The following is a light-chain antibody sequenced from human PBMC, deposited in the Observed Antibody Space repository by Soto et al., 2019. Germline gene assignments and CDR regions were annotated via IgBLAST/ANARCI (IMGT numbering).Light chain of an antibody. CDR1: QGIGDT. J-gene: IGKJ4*01. CDR2: DKS. V-gene: IGKV3-15*01. Sequence: VMRQSPATLSVSPGEGATLSCRASQGIGDTLAWYQHKTGQTPRLLIYDKSTRATGVPNRFSGSGSGTDLTLTISSLQPEDFATYYCQKSYSTPLTCGGGTKVDIK. CDR3: QKSYSTPLT.